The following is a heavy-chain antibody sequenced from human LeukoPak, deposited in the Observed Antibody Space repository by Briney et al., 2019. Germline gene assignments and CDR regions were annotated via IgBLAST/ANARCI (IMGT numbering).Heavy chain of an antibody. V-gene: IGHV1-18*01. J-gene: IGHJ1*01. CDR2: ISAYNGKT. CDR1: GYTFFTSD. Sequence: ASVKVSCKASGYTFFTSDVSWVRQAPGQGLEWMGWISAYNGKTNYAQKFQGRVTVTTDTSTNTAYMELSSLRSEDTAVYYCARTRRWGQGTLVTVSS. CDR3: ARTRR.